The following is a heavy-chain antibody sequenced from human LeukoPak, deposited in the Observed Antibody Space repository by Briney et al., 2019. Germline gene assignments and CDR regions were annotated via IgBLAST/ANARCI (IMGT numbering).Heavy chain of an antibody. V-gene: IGHV4-59*01. J-gene: IGHJ4*02. CDR3: ARGGLRYFDWSH. D-gene: IGHD3-9*01. CDR2: IYYSGST. Sequence: SETLSLTCTVSGGSISSYYWSWIRQPPGKGLEWIGYIYYSGSTNYNPSIKSRVTISVDTSKNQFSLKLSSVTAADTAVYYCARGGLRYFDWSHWGQGTLVTVSS. CDR1: GGSISSYY.